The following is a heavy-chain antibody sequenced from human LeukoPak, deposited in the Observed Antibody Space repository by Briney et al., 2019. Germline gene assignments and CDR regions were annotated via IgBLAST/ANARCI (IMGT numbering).Heavy chain of an antibody. J-gene: IGHJ4*02. CDR3: ARDLVAVAGTEYHFDY. Sequence: PSQTLSLTCTVSGGSISSGSYYWSWIRQPAGKGLEWIGRIYTSGSTNYNPSLKSRVTISVDTSKNQFSLKLSSVTAADTAVYYCARDLVAVAGTEYHFDYWGQGTLVTVSS. CDR1: GGSISSGSYY. D-gene: IGHD6-19*01. V-gene: IGHV4-61*02. CDR2: IYTSGST.